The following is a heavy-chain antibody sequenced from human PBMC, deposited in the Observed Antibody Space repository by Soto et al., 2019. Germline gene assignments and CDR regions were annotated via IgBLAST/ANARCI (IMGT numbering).Heavy chain of an antibody. CDR1: GYTFTAYY. CDR3: ARGSVASAAEPTGMDV. D-gene: IGHD6-13*01. V-gene: IGHV1-2*02. CDR2: IRPNGGST. J-gene: IGHJ6*02. Sequence: GASVKVSCKASGYTFTAYYIHSVRQAPGQEFEWMGWIRPNGGSTDFAREFQGRFTMTWDTSISTAYMDLSSLRSDDTAVYYCARGSVASAAEPTGMDVWGQGTTVTVSS.